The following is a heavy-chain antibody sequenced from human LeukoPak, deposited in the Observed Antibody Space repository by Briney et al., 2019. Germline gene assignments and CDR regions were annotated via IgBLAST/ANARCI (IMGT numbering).Heavy chain of an antibody. CDR1: GFTFSGHN. CDR2: VSISSGTI. CDR3: ARAMSTFGGVRNYFDS. J-gene: IGHJ4*02. D-gene: IGHD3-16*01. V-gene: IGHV3-48*04. Sequence: GGALRLSCAASGFTFSGHNMNWVRQAPGKGLEWISFVSISSGTIYYADSVNGRFRFSRDNAKSSLDLEMNSLRGEDTAVYYCARAMSTFGGVRNYFDSWGQGTLVTVSS.